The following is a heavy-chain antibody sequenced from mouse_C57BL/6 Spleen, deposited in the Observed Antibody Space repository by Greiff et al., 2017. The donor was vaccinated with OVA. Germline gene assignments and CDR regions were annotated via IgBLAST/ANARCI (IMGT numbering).Heavy chain of an antibody. CDR1: GYTFTDYN. J-gene: IGHJ2*01. D-gene: IGHD1-1*01. Sequence: SGPELVKPGASVKMSCKASGYTFTDYNMHWVKQSHGKSLEWIGYINPNNGGTSYNQKFKGKATLTVNKSSSTAYMELRSLTSEDSAVYYCARWGTTVVGDYWGQGTTLTVSS. CDR2: INPNNGGT. CDR3: ARWGTTVVGDY. V-gene: IGHV1-22*01.